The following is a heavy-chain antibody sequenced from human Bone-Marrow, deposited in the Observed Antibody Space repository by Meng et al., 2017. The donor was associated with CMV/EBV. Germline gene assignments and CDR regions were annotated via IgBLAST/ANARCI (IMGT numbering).Heavy chain of an antibody. J-gene: IGHJ4*02. D-gene: IGHD2-15*01. V-gene: IGHV3-66*02. Sequence: GGSLRLSCAASGFTISSNYMSWVRQSPGKGLEWVSVIYSGGSTDYADSVKGRFTISRDNSKNTLYLQMNSLRAEDTAVYYCARDLGEDIVVVVAAADYWGQGTLVTVSS. CDR3: ARDLGEDIVVVVAAADY. CDR1: GFTISSNY. CDR2: IYSGGST.